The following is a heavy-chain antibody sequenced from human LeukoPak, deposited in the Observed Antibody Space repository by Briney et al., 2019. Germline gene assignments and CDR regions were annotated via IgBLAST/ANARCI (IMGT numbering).Heavy chain of an antibody. Sequence: PGGSLRLSCAASGFTFSSYTMGWLRQAPGKGLEWASSISPSGDNTHYTDSVKGRFTISRDKSKSTLYLQMNSLRAEDTAVYYCARGLLSGIPSNWFDPWGQGTLVTVSS. D-gene: IGHD2/OR15-2a*01. V-gene: IGHV3-23*01. CDR3: ARGLLSGIPSNWFDP. J-gene: IGHJ5*02. CDR2: ISPSGDNT. CDR1: GFTFSSYT.